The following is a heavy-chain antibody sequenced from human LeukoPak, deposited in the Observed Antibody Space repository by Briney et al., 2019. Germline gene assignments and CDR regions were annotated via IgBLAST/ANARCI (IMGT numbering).Heavy chain of an antibody. CDR1: GFTFSKYA. CDR3: ARGAFYDY. V-gene: IGHV3-23*01. J-gene: IGHJ4*02. D-gene: IGHD2/OR15-2a*01. CDR2: IGDSNTKT. Sequence: GGSLRLSCAASGFTFSKYAMSWVRQAPGKGLEWVATIGDSNTKTYYADSVKGRFTISRDNSKNTLYLQMNSLRAADTAVYFCARGAFYDYWGQGTLVTVSS.